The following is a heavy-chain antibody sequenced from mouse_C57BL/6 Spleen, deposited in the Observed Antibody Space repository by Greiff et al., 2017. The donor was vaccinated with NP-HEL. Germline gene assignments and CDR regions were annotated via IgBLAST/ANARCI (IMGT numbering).Heavy chain of an antibody. D-gene: IGHD4-1*01. J-gene: IGHJ2*01. V-gene: IGHV5-16*01. CDR2: INYDGSST. Sequence: EVQLVESEGGLVQPGSSMKLSCTASGFTFSDYYMAWVRQVPEKGLEWVANINYDGSSTYYLDSLKSRFIISRDNAKNILYLQMSSLKSEDTATYYCARDGTGTSYFDYWGQGTTLTVSS. CDR3: ARDGTGTSYFDY. CDR1: GFTFSDYY.